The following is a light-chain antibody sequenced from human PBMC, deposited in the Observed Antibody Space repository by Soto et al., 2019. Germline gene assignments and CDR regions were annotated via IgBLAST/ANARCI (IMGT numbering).Light chain of an antibody. Sequence: DIVLTQSPDSLAVSLGERATINCKSSQGVLYSSNNRNYLAWYQHKAGQPPKLLISWASTREPGVPDRFSGSGSGTDFALTISSLQAEDVAVYYCQQHYSPPWTFGQGTKVEI. CDR2: WAS. CDR1: QGVLYSSNNRNY. CDR3: QQHYSPPWT. J-gene: IGKJ1*01. V-gene: IGKV4-1*01.